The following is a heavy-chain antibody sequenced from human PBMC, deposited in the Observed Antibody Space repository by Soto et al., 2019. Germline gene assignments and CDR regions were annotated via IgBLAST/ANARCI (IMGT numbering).Heavy chain of an antibody. V-gene: IGHV4-30-4*01. CDR2: IYYSGST. CDR1: GGSISSGDYY. D-gene: IGHD6-13*01. CDR3: ARADIEAAADLYGMDV. J-gene: IGHJ6*02. Sequence: QVQLQESGPGLVKPSQTLSLTCTVSGGSISSGDYYWSWIRQPPGKGLEWIGYIYYSGSTYYNPSLKSRVTISVDTSKNQFSLKLSSVTAADTAVYYCARADIEAAADLYGMDVWGQGTTVTVSS.